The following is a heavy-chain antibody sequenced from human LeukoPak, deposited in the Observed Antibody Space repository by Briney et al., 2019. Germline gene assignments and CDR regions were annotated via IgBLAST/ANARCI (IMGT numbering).Heavy chain of an antibody. D-gene: IGHD6-19*01. J-gene: IGHJ4*02. V-gene: IGHV4-59*01. CDR2: IYYSGTT. CDR3: ARGTLYSSGWYFVY. CDR1: GDSISSYY. Sequence: SEALSLTCTVSGDSISSYYWGWIRQPPGKGLEWIGYIYYSGTTNYNPSLKSRVTILVDTSKNQFSLNLTSVTAADTAVYYCARGTLYSSGWYFVYWGQGTLVTVSS.